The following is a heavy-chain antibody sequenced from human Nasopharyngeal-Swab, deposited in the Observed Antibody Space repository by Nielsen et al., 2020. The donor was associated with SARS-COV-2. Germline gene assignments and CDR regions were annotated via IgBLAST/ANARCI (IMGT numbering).Heavy chain of an antibody. J-gene: IGHJ4*02. CDR2: INHSGST. CDR3: ARNPRSVQYTSTWYGEFDY. V-gene: IGHV4-34*01. Sequence: WIRQPPGKGLEWIGEINHSGSTNYNPSLKSRVTISVDTSKNQFFLNLSSVTAADSAVYYCARNPRSVQYTSTWYGEFDYWGQGTLVTVS. D-gene: IGHD6-13*01.